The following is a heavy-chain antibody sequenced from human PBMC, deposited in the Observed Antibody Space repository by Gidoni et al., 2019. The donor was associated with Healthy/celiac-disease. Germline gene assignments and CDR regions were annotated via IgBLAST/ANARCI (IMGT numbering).Heavy chain of an antibody. CDR1: GFSLRTSGVG. D-gene: IGHD3-10*01. Sequence: QTTLQESGPTLVIPTQTPTLTCTFSGFSLRTSGVGVGWIRQPPGQALEWLALIYWNDDKRYSPSLKSSLTITKDTSKNQVVLTMTNMDPVDTATYYCAHRLGSGSTTWFDPWGQGTLVTVSS. V-gene: IGHV2-5*01. CDR2: IYWNDDK. J-gene: IGHJ5*02. CDR3: AHRLGSGSTTWFDP.